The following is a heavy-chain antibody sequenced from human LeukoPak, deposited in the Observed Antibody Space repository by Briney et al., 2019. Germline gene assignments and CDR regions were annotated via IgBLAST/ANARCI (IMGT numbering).Heavy chain of an antibody. V-gene: IGHV4-59*08. J-gene: IGHJ4*02. CDR1: GGSISSYY. Sequence: SETLSLTCTVSGGSISSYYWSWIRQPPGKGLEWIGYIYYSGSTNYNPSLKSRVTISVDTSKNQFSLKLSSVTAADTAVYYCAVGYSSSWSDYWGQGTLVTVSS. CDR2: IYYSGST. D-gene: IGHD6-13*01. CDR3: AVGYSSSWSDY.